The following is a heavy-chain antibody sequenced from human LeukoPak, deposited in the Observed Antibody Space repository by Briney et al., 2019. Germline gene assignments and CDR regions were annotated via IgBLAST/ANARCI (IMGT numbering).Heavy chain of an antibody. CDR3: ARDKERARWFGESYYFDY. CDR1: GGSISSYY. Sequence: SETLSLTCTVSGGSISSYYWSWIRQPPGKGLEWIGYIYYSGSTNYNPSLKSRVTISVDTSKNQFSLKLSSVTAADTAVYYCARDKERARWFGESYYFDYWGQGTLVTVSS. J-gene: IGHJ4*02. D-gene: IGHD3-10*01. V-gene: IGHV4-59*01. CDR2: IYYSGST.